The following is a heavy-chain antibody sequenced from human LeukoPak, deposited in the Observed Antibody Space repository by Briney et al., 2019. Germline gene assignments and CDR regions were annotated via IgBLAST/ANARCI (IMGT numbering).Heavy chain of an antibody. CDR3: ARGFWNDVEGFDY. CDR2: IYHSGET. Sequence: PSETLSLTCAVSGGFLSSHYWSWIRHPPGKGLEWIAYIYHSGETDYNPSLKSRVTISVDTSKNQFSLQVTSVTAADTAVYYCARGFWNDVEGFDYWGQGTLVTVSS. J-gene: IGHJ4*02. CDR1: GGFLSSHY. V-gene: IGHV4-59*11. D-gene: IGHD1-1*01.